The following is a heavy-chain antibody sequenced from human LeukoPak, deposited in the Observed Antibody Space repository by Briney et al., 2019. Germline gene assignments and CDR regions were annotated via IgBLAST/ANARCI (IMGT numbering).Heavy chain of an antibody. J-gene: IGHJ4*02. CDR1: GFTFSTYD. D-gene: IGHD7-27*01. Sequence: SGGSLRLSCAASGFTFSTYDMTWVRQAPGKGLEWVSTIPGGGHTTYYADSVKGRFTISRDNSKNTVYLQMNSLRAEDTAVYYCTQGSWGDDWGQGTLVTVSS. V-gene: IGHV3-23*01. CDR2: IPGGGHTT. CDR3: TQGSWGDD.